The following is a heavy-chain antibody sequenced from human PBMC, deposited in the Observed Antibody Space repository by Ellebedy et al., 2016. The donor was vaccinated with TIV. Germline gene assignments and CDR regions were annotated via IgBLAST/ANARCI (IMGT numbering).Heavy chain of an antibody. J-gene: IGHJ3*02. CDR2: ISGSGSTI. Sequence: LSLTCVASGFTFSDYYMIWIRQAPGKGLEWVSYISGSGSTIYYADSVKGRFTISRDNAKNSLNLQMNSLRAGDTAVYYCARGGVRDTFDIWGQGTMVNVSS. V-gene: IGHV3-11*04. D-gene: IGHD3-10*01. CDR3: ARGGVRDTFDI. CDR1: GFTFSDYY.